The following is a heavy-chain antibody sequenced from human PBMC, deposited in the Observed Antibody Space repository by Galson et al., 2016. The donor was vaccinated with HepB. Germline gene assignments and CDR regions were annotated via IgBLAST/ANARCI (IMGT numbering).Heavy chain of an antibody. CDR1: GFTFSSYA. V-gene: IGHV3-23*01. CDR3: AKDSGRTGTGSFDY. Sequence: SLRLSCAASGFTFSSYAMSWVRQAPGKGLEWVSAISGSGGSTYYADSVKGLFTISRDNSKNTLYLQMNSLRAEDTAVYYCAKDSGRTGTGSFDYWGQGTLVTVSS. D-gene: IGHD1-1*01. J-gene: IGHJ4*02. CDR2: ISGSGGST.